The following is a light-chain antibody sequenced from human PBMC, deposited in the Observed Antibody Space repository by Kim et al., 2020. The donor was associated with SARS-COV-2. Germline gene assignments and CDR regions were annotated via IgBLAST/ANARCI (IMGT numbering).Light chain of an antibody. J-gene: IGLJ2*01. Sequence: VLPGQTARITCSGVVLAKKYARWFQQKPGQAPVLVIYKDSERPSGIPERFSGSSSGTTVTLTISGAQVEDEADYYCYSAADNIHVVFGGGTQLTVL. V-gene: IGLV3-27*01. CDR1: VLAKKY. CDR2: KDS. CDR3: YSAADNIHVV.